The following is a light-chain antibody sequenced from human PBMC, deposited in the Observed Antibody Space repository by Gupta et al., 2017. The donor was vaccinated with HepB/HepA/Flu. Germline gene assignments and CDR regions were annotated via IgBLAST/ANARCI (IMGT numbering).Light chain of an antibody. CDR3: HQYGSSSWT. J-gene: IGKJ1*01. CDR2: AAS. CDR1: QTVSSTY. V-gene: IGKV3-20*01. Sequence: EIVLTQSPGTLSLSPGERATLSCRTSQTVSSTYLAWYQQKPGQAPRLLIYAASNRATGIPDRFSGSGSGTDFTLTISRLKPEDFAVYYCHQYGSSSWTFGQGTEVEIK.